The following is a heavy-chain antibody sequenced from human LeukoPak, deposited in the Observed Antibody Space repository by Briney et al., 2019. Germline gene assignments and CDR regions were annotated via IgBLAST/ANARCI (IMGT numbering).Heavy chain of an antibody. CDR2: IYTSGNT. CDR3: ARDGYYFDSSGYYF. J-gene: IGHJ4*02. V-gene: IGHV4-4*07. D-gene: IGHD3-22*01. CDR1: GGSISSYY. Sequence: SETLSLTCTVSGGSISSYYWSWIRQPAGKGLEWIGHIYTSGNTNYNPSLKSRVTMSVATTKNQFSLKLRSVAAADTAVYYCARDGYYFDSSGYYFWGRGTLVTVSS.